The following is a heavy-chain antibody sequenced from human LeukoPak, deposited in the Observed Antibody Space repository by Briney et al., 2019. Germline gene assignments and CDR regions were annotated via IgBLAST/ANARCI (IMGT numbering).Heavy chain of an antibody. Sequence: GGSLRLSCAASGFTFSSYAMHWVRQAPGKGLEWVAVISYDGSNKYYADSVKGRFTISRENSKNTLYLQMNSLRAEDTAVYYCARDQTTDYGGNSPIRDWGQGTLVTVSS. D-gene: IGHD4-23*01. CDR2: ISYDGSNK. J-gene: IGHJ4*02. CDR1: GFTFSSYA. CDR3: ARDQTTDYGGNSPIRD. V-gene: IGHV3-30-3*01.